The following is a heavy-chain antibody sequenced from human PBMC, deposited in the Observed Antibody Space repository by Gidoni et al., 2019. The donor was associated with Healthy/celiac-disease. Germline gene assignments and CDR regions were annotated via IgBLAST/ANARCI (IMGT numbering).Heavy chain of an antibody. Sequence: QVQLVESGGGVVQPGRSLRLSCAASGFTFSSYGMHWVRQAPGKGLEWVAVISYDGSNKYYADSVKGRFTISRDNSKNTLYLQMNSLRAEDTAVYYCASDYVWGSYRDYWGQGTLVTVSS. V-gene: IGHV3-30*03. CDR2: ISYDGSNK. J-gene: IGHJ4*02. CDR1: GFTFSSYG. D-gene: IGHD3-16*02. CDR3: ASDYVWGSYRDY.